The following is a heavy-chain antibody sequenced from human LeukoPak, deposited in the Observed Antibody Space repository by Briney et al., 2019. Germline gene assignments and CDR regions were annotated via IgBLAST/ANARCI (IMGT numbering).Heavy chain of an antibody. CDR2: IIPIFGTA. J-gene: IGHJ3*02. Sequence: VASVKVSCKASGGTFSSYAISWVRQAPGQGLEWMGGIIPIFGTANYAQKFQGRVTITADESTNTAYMELSSLRSEDTAVYYCARWAPVGATIRDAFDIWGQGTMVTVSS. D-gene: IGHD1-26*01. CDR1: GGTFSSYA. CDR3: ARWAPVGATIRDAFDI. V-gene: IGHV1-69*13.